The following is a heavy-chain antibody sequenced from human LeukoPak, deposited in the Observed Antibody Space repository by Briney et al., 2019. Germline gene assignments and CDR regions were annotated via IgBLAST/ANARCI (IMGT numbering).Heavy chain of an antibody. CDR1: GFTFSTYA. J-gene: IGHJ4*02. CDR3: VKAACTTSCYYNC. CDR2: IIGTDGST. D-gene: IGHD2-2*01. Sequence: GGSLRLSCAAPGFTFSTYAMSWVRQAPGKGLEWVSAIIGTDGSTYYADSVKGRFTISRDNSKSTLYLQMNSLRAEDTAVYYCVKAACTTSCYYNCWGQGTLVTVSS. V-gene: IGHV3-23*01.